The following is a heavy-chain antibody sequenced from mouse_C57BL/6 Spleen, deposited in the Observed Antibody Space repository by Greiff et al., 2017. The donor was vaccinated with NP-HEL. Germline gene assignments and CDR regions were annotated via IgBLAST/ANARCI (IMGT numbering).Heavy chain of an antibody. CDR1: GYTFTSYW. CDR2: IDPSDSYT. J-gene: IGHJ1*03. D-gene: IGHD1-1*01. V-gene: IGHV1-59*01. Sequence: QVQLQQPGAELVRPGPSVKLSCKASGYTFTSYWMHWVKQRPGQGLEWIGVIDPSDSYTNYNQKFKGKATLTVDTSSSTAYMQLSSLTSEDSAVYYCARGDYYYGSSYVVDVWGTGTTVTVSS. CDR3: ARGDYYYGSSYVVDV.